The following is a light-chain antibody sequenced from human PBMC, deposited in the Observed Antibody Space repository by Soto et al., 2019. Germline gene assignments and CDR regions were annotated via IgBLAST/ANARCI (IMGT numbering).Light chain of an antibody. CDR2: AAS. J-gene: IGKJ4*01. CDR1: LGIRTY. CDR3: QQLDRYPFT. Sequence: DIPLTQSPSFLSASVGDRVTITCRASLGIRTYLAWYQQQPGKAPKLLIYAASTLQSGVPSRFSGSGSGTEFTLTISSLQPEDVAAYYCQQLDRYPFTFGGGTTVQIK. V-gene: IGKV1-9*01.